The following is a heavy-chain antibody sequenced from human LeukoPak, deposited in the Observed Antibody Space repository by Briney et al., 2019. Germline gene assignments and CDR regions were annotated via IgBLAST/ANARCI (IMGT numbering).Heavy chain of an antibody. CDR3: ARVDRYHYLDV. CDR1: GGTFSSYS. V-gene: IGHV1-69*05. Sequence: ASVKVSCKASGGTFSSYSITWVRQAPGKGLEWMGGIMPLFNTANYAQQFQGRVTITTDESTSTAYMELSSLRFEDTAMYYCARVDRYHYLDVWGKGTTVTVSS. CDR2: IMPLFNTA. J-gene: IGHJ6*03.